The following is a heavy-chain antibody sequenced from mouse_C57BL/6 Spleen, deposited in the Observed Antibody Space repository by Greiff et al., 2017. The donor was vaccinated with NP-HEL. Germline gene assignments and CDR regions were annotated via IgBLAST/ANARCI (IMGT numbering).Heavy chain of an antibody. CDR3: AIGGYYYGSSYRAMDY. Sequence: VQLQQSGPELVKPGASVKMSCKASGYTFTDYNMHWVKQSHGKSLEWIGYINPNNGGTSYNQKFKGKATLTVNKSSSTAYMEIRSLTSEDSAVYYCAIGGYYYGSSYRAMDYWGQGTSVTVSS. CDR1: GYTFTDYN. V-gene: IGHV1-22*01. CDR2: INPNNGGT. J-gene: IGHJ4*01. D-gene: IGHD1-1*01.